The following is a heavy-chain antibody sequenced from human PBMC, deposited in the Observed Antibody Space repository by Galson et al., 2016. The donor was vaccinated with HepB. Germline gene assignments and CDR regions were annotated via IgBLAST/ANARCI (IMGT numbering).Heavy chain of an antibody. CDR1: GGSISSSSFY. Sequence: SETLSLTCIVSGGSISSSSFYWGWIRQPPGKGLEWIGSIDYSGSTYYNPSLRSRVTISLDTSKSHFSLSLSSVTAADTAVYYCARHAYSSSSVRKWGQGTLVTVSS. J-gene: IGHJ4*02. CDR2: IDYSGST. CDR3: ARHAYSSSSVRK. D-gene: IGHD6-6*01. V-gene: IGHV4-39*01.